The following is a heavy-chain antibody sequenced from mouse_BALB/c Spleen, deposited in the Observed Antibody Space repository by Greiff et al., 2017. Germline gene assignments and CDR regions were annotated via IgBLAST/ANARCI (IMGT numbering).Heavy chain of an antibody. CDR2: ISSGGST. D-gene: IGHD1-1*01. Sequence: VKLVESGGGLVKPGGSLKLSCSASGFTFSSYSMSWVRQTPKKRLEWVVSISSGGSTYYPDSVKGRFTISRDNAKNTLYLQMSSLKSEDTAMYYCARHYYGSPFAYWGQGTLVTVSA. V-gene: IGHV5-6*03. J-gene: IGHJ3*01. CDR3: ARHYYGSPFAY. CDR1: GFTFSSYS.